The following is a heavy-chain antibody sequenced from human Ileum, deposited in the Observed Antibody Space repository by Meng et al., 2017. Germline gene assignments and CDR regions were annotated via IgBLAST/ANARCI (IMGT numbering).Heavy chain of an antibody. D-gene: IGHD1-14*01. J-gene: IGHJ4*02. CDR3: ANGPASGYNTNYGY. Sequence: EEQLLESGGGLVHPGGSLSLSCAGSGFTFSTYALTWVRQAPGKGLEWVSTISGTGGRTYYAGSVKGRFTVSRDNSGNTMFLQMNSLRAEDTAMYYCANGPASGYNTNYGYWGQGTLVTVSS. CDR1: GFTFSTYA. V-gene: IGHV3-23*01. CDR2: ISGTGGRT.